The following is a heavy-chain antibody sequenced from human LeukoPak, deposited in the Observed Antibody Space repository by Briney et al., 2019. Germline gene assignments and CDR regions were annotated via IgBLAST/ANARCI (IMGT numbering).Heavy chain of an antibody. CDR2: IYTSGST. J-gene: IGHJ4*02. CDR1: GGSISSYY. V-gene: IGHV4-4*07. D-gene: IGHD2-2*01. CDR3: ARAGPIVVVPAAREYYFDY. Sequence: SETLSLTCTVSGGSISSYYWCWIRQPAGKGLEWIGRIYTSGSTNYNPSLKSRVTMSVDTSKNQFSLKLSSVTAADTAVYYCARAGPIVVVPAAREYYFDYWGQGTLVTVSS.